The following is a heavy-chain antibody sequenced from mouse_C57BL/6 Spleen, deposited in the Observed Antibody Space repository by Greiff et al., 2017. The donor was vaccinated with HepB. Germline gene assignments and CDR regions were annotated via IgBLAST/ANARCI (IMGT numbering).Heavy chain of an antibody. Sequence: EVKLQESGGGLVKPGGSLKLSCAASGFTFSSYAMSWVRQTPEKRLEWVATISDGGSYTYYPDNVKGRFTISRDNAKNNLYLQMSHLKSEDTAMYYCARAYDYYYAMDYWGQGTSVTVSS. CDR3: ARAYDYYYAMDY. J-gene: IGHJ4*01. D-gene: IGHD2-4*01. V-gene: IGHV5-4*03. CDR1: GFTFSSYA. CDR2: ISDGGSYT.